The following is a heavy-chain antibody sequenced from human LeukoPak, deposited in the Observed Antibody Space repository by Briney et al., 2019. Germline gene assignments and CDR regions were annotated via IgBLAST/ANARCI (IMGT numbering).Heavy chain of an antibody. J-gene: IGHJ4*02. CDR2: INAGNGNT. Sequence: ASVKVSCKASGYTFTSYAMRWVRQAPGQRLEWMGWINAGNGNTKYSQKFQGRVTITRDTSASTAYMELSSLRSEDTAVYYCARDGVGATPEFDYWGQGTLVTVSS. CDR1: GYTFTSYA. D-gene: IGHD1-26*01. CDR3: ARDGVGATPEFDY. V-gene: IGHV1-3*01.